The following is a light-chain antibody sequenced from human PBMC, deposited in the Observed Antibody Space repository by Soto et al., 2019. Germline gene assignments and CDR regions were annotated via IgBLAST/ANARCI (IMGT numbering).Light chain of an antibody. J-gene: IGKJ1*01. CDR2: GAT. Sequence: DIPMTQSPSSLSASVGDRVTITCRASQGIRNYLAWYQQKPGKAPNLLIYGATTLQSGVPSRFSGSGSGTDFTLTINSLQPEDVATYYCQKYNSAPKTFGQGTKVQIK. CDR1: QGIRNY. CDR3: QKYNSAPKT. V-gene: IGKV1-27*01.